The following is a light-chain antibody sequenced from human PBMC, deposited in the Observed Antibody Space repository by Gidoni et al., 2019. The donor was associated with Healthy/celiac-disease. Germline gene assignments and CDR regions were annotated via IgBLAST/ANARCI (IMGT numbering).Light chain of an antibody. CDR3: SSYAGSNNYVV. CDR1: SSDVGGYNY. V-gene: IGLV2-8*01. Sequence: QSALTQPPSASGSPGQSVTISCTGTSSDVGGYNYVSWYQQLPGKAPKLMIYEVNKRPSGVPDRFSGSKSGNTASLTVSGLQAEDEADYYCSSYAGSNNYVVFGGGTKLTVL. CDR2: EVN. J-gene: IGLJ2*01.